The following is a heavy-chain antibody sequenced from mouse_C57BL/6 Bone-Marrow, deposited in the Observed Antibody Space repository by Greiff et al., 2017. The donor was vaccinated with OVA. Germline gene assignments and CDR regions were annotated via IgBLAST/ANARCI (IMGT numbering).Heavy chain of an antibody. J-gene: IGHJ3*01. Sequence: QVQLQQSGAELVRPGTSVKVSCKASGYAFTNYLIEWVKQRPGQGLEWIGVINPGSGGTNYNEKFKGKATLTADKSSSTAYMQPSSLTSEDSAVYFCARPLIYYDYAGFAYWGQGTLVTVSA. CDR3: ARPLIYYDYAGFAY. D-gene: IGHD2-4*01. V-gene: IGHV1-54*01. CDR1: GYAFTNYL. CDR2: INPGSGGT.